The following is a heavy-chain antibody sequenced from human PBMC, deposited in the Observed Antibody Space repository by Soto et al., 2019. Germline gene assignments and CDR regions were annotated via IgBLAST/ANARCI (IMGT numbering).Heavy chain of an antibody. CDR1: GFTFSGYA. J-gene: IGHJ4*02. V-gene: IGHV3-23*01. CDR3: AKGSLPYYYDSSLLDY. D-gene: IGHD3-22*01. CDR2: ISGSGGST. Sequence: GGSLRLSCAASGFTFSGYAMSWVRQAPGKGLEWVSAISGSGGSTYYADSVKGRFTISRDNSKNTLYLQMNSLRAEDTAVYYCAKGSLPYYYDSSLLDYWGQGTLVTVSS.